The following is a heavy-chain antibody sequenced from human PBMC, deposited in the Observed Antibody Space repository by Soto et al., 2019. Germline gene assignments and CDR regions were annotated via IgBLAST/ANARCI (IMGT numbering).Heavy chain of an antibody. Sequence: QITLKESGPTLVKPTQTLTLTCTFSGFSLSTSGVGVGWIRQPPGKALEWLALIYWDDDKRYSPSLKSRLTITNDTSKNQVVLTMTNMDPVDTATYYCAHRLYGHDYGDYLFDYWGQGTLVTVSS. J-gene: IGHJ4*02. CDR3: AHRLYGHDYGDYLFDY. CDR1: GFSLSTSGVG. V-gene: IGHV2-5*02. CDR2: IYWDDDK. D-gene: IGHD4-17*01.